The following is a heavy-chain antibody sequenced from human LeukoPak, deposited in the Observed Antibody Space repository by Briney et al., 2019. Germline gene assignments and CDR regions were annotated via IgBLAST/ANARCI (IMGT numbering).Heavy chain of an antibody. V-gene: IGHV3-23*01. CDR3: AKTVSFPNYFDY. Sequence: PGGSLRLSCAASGFTFSSYAMSWVRQAPGKGLEWVSSISSGGPTYYPDFVKGRFTISRDNSKNTVYLQMNSLRAEDTAVYYCAKTVSFPNYFDYWGQGALVTVSS. CDR2: ISSGGPT. J-gene: IGHJ4*02. CDR1: GFTFSSYA. D-gene: IGHD3-10*01.